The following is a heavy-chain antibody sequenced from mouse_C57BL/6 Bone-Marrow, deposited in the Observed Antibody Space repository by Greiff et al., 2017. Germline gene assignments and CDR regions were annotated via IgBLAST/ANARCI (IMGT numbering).Heavy chain of an antibody. CDR1: GYTFTSYG. J-gene: IGHJ4*01. CDR3: ARFITTVVDAMDY. D-gene: IGHD1-1*01. CDR2: IYPRSGNT. V-gene: IGHV1-81*01. Sequence: VKLQESGAELARPGASVKLSCKASGYTFTSYGISWVKQRTGQGLEWIGEIYPRSGNTYYNEKFKGKATLTADKSSSTAYMELRSLTSEDSAVYFCARFITTVVDAMDYWGQGTSVTGSS.